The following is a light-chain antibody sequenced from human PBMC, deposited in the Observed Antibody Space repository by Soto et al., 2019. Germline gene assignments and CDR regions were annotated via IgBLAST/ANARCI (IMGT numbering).Light chain of an antibody. CDR3: QQYNNWPPDRT. CDR1: QSVGSN. J-gene: IGKJ1*01. V-gene: IGKV3-15*01. CDR2: DAS. Sequence: ELVMTQSPATLSVTPGERATLSCRASQSVGSNLAWYQQKPGQAPRLLIYDASTRATGIPARFSGSGSGTEFTLTISSLQSEDFAIYFCQQYNNWPPDRTFGQGTKVEIK.